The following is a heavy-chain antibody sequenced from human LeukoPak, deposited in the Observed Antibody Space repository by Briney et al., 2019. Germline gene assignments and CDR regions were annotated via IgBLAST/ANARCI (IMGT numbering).Heavy chain of an antibody. CDR1: GFTFSSYA. V-gene: IGHV3-23*01. Sequence: GGSLRLSCAASGFTFSSYAMTWVRQAPGKGLKWVSTITNTGAGTYYAGSVKGRFTISRDNSKNMLYLQMNSLRAEDTALYYCAKVSEGMYYFDFWGQGTLVTVSS. CDR2: ITNTGAGT. J-gene: IGHJ4*02. CDR3: AKVSEGMYYFDF.